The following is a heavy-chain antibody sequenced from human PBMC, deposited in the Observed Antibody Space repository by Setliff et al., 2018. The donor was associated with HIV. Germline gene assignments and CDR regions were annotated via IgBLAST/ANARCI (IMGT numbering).Heavy chain of an antibody. CDR2: IYYSGST. V-gene: IGHV4-39*01. D-gene: IGHD2-21*01. J-gene: IGHJ4*02. Sequence: SATLSLTCTVSGGSIWNYYWSWIRQPPGKGLEWIGTIYYSGSTYYNPSLKSRVTISTDTSKNQFSLKVRSVTAADTAVYYCAGQVTVVGYFETAAGSFNYWGPGTLFTVSS. CDR1: GGSIWNYY. CDR3: AGQVTVVGYFETAAGSFNY.